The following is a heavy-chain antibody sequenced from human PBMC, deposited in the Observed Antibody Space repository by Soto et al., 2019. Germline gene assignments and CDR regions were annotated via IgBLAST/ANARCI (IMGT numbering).Heavy chain of an antibody. CDR2: MNPNSGNT. Sequence: QVQLVQSGAEVKKPGASVKVSCKASGYTFTSYDINWVRQATGQGLEWMGWMNPNSGNTGYAQKFQGRVTMTRNTSISTAYMELSSLRSEDTAVYYCARLPRSDFWSGYSFVSWFDPWGQGTLVTVSS. CDR1: GYTFTSYD. D-gene: IGHD3-3*01. CDR3: ARLPRSDFWSGYSFVSWFDP. J-gene: IGHJ5*02. V-gene: IGHV1-8*01.